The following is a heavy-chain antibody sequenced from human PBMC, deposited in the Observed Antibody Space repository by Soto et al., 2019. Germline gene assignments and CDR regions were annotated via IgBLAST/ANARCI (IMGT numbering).Heavy chain of an antibody. J-gene: IGHJ4*02. CDR3: AKDAGSVCSGGSCYFQAPDY. Sequence: PGGSLRLSCAASGFTFNSFAMSWVRQAPGKGLEWVSSISGSGGSTYYADSVRGRFTISRDNSKNTLYVQMNSLRVEDTAVYYCAKDAGSVCSGGSCYFQAPDYWGQGTLVTVSS. D-gene: IGHD2-15*01. CDR2: ISGSGGST. V-gene: IGHV3-23*01. CDR1: GFTFNSFA.